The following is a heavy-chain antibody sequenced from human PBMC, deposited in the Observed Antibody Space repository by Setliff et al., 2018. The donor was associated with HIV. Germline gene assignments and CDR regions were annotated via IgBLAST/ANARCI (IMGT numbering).Heavy chain of an antibody. CDR3: ASPRSAGTYQGAFYYFLDV. V-gene: IGHV1-18*01. CDR1: GYTFTSYG. CDR2: ISTYNGNT. D-gene: IGHD2-15*01. J-gene: IGHJ6*03. Sequence: ASVKVSCKASGYTFTSYGISWVRQAPGQGLEWVGWISTYNGNTNYAQKFQDRLTIIADESTSTAYMELSDLRSEDTAVYYCASPRSAGTYQGAFYYFLDVWGRGTTVTVSS.